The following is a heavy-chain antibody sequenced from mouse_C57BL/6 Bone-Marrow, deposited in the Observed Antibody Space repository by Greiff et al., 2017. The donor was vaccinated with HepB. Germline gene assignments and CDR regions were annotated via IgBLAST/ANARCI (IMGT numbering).Heavy chain of an antibody. CDR1: GYTFTSYG. Sequence: QVQLQQSGAELARPGASVKLSCKASGYTFTSYGISWVKQRAGQGLEWIGEIHPRSGNTYYNEKFKGKATLTADKSSSTAYMELRSLTSEDSAVYFCARNYDYDGAMDYWGQGTSVTVSS. J-gene: IGHJ4*01. V-gene: IGHV1-81*01. CDR3: ARNYDYDGAMDY. CDR2: IHPRSGNT. D-gene: IGHD2-4*01.